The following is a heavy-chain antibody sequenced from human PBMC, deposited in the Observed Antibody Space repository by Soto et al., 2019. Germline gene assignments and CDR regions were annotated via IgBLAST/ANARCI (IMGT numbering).Heavy chain of an antibody. CDR2: IIPISDTT. CDR3: ARSQGSSTSLDIYYYYYYGMYV. V-gene: IGHV1-69*01. J-gene: IGHJ6*02. Sequence: QVQLVQSGAEVKKPGSSVKVSCKASGGTFSSYAISWVRQAPGQGLEWMGGIIPISDTTNYAQKFQGRVTITADESTSTAYMELSSLRSEATAVYYCARSQGSSTSLDIYYYYYYGMYVWGQGTTVTVSS. CDR1: GGTFSSYA. D-gene: IGHD2-2*01.